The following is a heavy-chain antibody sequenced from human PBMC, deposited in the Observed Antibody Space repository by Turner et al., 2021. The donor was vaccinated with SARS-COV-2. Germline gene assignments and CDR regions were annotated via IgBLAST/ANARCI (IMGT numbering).Heavy chain of an antibody. V-gene: IGHV1-24*01. CDR1: GHTLTELS. CDR3: ATGYAYCGGDCSIHY. D-gene: IGHD2-21*02. CDR2: FDPKDGGT. Sequence: QAHLVQSGAEVKKPGASVKVSCKVSGHTLTELSMHWVRQAPGKGLEWLGGFDPKDGGTISAQKFQGRVTMTEDTSTDTAYMELSSLRSEDTAVYYCATGYAYCGGDCSIHYWGQGTLVTVSS. J-gene: IGHJ4*02.